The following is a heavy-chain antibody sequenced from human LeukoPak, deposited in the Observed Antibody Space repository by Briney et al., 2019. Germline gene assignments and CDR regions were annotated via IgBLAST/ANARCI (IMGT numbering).Heavy chain of an antibody. CDR3: ARGKRY. CDR1: GDPISGYY. Sequence: SETLSLTCTVSGDPISGYYWRWIRQPPGKGREWSGEINHRGSTNYNPSLKRRVTISVDTSKNQFSLKLSSVPAADTAVYYCARGKRYWGQGTLVTVSS. D-gene: IGHD5-24*01. J-gene: IGHJ4*02. V-gene: IGHV4-34*01. CDR2: INHRGST.